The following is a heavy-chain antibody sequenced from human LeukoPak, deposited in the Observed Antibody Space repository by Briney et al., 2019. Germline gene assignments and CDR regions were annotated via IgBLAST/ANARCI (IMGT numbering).Heavy chain of an antibody. CDR1: GFTFSSYW. CDR2: IKQDGSEK. Sequence: PGGSLRLSCAASGFTFSSYWMSWVRQAPGKGLEWVANIKQDGSEKYYVDSVKGRFTISRDNAKNSLYLQMNSLRAEDTAVYYCGRGRRAYYDSSGYPLDYWGQGTLVTVSS. CDR3: GRGRRAYYDSSGYPLDY. D-gene: IGHD3-22*01. V-gene: IGHV3-7*01. J-gene: IGHJ4*02.